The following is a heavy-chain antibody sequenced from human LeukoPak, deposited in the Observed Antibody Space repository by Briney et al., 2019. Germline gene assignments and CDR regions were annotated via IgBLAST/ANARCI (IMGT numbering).Heavy chain of an antibody. Sequence: GGSLRLSCVASRFTFSTFSMIWVRQAPGKGLEWVSNISEDGGRKYYVDSVKGRFTISRDNAKNTLYLQMNSLRAEDTAVYYCVRDGSSTTGTLFDSWGQGILVTVSS. CDR2: ISEDGGRK. V-gene: IGHV3-7*01. CDR3: VRDGSSTTGTLFDS. CDR1: RFTFSTFS. D-gene: IGHD2-2*01. J-gene: IGHJ4*02.